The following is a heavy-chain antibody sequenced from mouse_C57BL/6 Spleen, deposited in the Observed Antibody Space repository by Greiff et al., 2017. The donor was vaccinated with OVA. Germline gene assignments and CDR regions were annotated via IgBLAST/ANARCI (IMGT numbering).Heavy chain of an antibody. J-gene: IGHJ2*01. D-gene: IGHD2-5*01. CDR2: IDPSDSET. Sequence: VQLQQPGAELVRPGSSVKLSCKASGYTFTSYWMHWVKQRPIQGLEWIGNIDPSDSETHYNQKFKDKATLTVDESSSTAYMQLSSLTSEDSAVYYCARGDSNYPYYFDYWGQGTTLTVSS. V-gene: IGHV1-52*01. CDR1: GYTFTSYW. CDR3: ARGDSNYPYYFDY.